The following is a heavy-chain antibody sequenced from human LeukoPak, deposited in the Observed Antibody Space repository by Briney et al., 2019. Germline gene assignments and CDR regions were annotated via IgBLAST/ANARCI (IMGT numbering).Heavy chain of an antibody. D-gene: IGHD3-3*01. J-gene: IGHJ4*02. CDR2: IKLDGSEK. CDR3: ARDQYDTWSRRGNFDS. V-gene: IGHV3-7*03. Sequence: GRSLRLSCVASGFTFGKYWMSWVRQAPGKGLEWVANIKLDGSEKNCVDSVKGRFTISRDNTKNSLYLQMNSLRAEDTAVFYCARDQYDTWSRRGNFDSWGQGTLVIVSS. CDR1: GFTFGKYW.